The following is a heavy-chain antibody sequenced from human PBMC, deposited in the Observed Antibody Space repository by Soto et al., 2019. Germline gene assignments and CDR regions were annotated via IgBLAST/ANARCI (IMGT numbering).Heavy chain of an antibody. Sequence: PSETLSLTCTVSGGSVSSGTYYWSWIRQPPGKGLEWIAYIYYSGSTNYNPSLKSRVTVSTDTSKNQFSLKLSSVIAADTAVYYCARTYSYYANFDNWGQGTLVTVSS. V-gene: IGHV4-61*01. J-gene: IGHJ4*02. CDR3: ARTYSYYANFDN. CDR1: GGSVSSGTYY. D-gene: IGHD4-4*01. CDR2: IYYSGST.